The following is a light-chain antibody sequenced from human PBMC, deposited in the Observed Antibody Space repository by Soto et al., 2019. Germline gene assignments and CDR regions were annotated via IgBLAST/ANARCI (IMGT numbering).Light chain of an antibody. Sequence: DIQMTQSPSTLSAFIGDRVTITCRASQSISTWLAWYQQKPGKAPKLLIYKASSLESGVPSRFSGSGSGTEFTLTISSLQPDYFAIYYCQHPPGTFGQGTKVEIK. J-gene: IGKJ1*01. CDR1: QSISTW. CDR3: QHPPGT. V-gene: IGKV1-5*03. CDR2: KAS.